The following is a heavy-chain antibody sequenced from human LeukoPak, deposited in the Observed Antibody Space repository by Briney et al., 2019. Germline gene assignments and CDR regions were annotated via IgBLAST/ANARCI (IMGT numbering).Heavy chain of an antibody. CDR1: GFTFSSYG. D-gene: IGHD3-10*01. Sequence: GGSLRLSCAASGFTFSSYGMHWVRQAPGKGLEWVAVIWYDGSNKYYADSAKGRFTISRDNSKNTLYLQMNSLRAEDTAVYYCARDPYGSGSYYPPPSTRYGMDVWGQGTTVTVSS. J-gene: IGHJ6*02. V-gene: IGHV3-33*01. CDR2: IWYDGSNK. CDR3: ARDPYGSGSYYPPPSTRYGMDV.